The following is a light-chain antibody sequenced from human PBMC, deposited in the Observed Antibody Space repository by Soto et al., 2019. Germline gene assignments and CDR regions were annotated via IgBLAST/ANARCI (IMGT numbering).Light chain of an antibody. J-gene: IGLJ3*02. CDR3: ATWDDTLRSWV. CDR2: NNN. V-gene: IGLV1-44*01. CDR1: NSNIGTNA. Sequence: QSVLTQPPSASGTPGQRVTISCSGSNSNIGTNAVNWYQQIPGTAPKLLIYNNNQRPSGVPDRFSGSKSGTSASQTISGLHSDDEADYPCATWDDTLRSWVFGGGTQLTVL.